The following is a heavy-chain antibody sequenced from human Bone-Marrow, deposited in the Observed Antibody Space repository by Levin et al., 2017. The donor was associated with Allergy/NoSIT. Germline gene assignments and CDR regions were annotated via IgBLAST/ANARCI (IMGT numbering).Heavy chain of an antibody. V-gene: IGHV1-18*01. D-gene: IGHD6-6*01. CDR3: ARDLRGRPTCLDS. J-gene: IGHJ4*02. CDR1: GYTFNRYG. CDR2: ISDYNPKT. Sequence: GESLKISCQASGYTFNRYGISWVRQAPGQGLEWMGWISDYNPKTNYAEKFQGRVTMTTDTSTSTAYMELRSLRSDDTAVYFCARDLRGRPTCLDSWGQGTLVTVSS.